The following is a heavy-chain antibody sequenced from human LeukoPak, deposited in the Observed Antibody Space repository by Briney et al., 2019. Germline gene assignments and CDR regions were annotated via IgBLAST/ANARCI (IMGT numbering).Heavy chain of an antibody. CDR1: GFTFSSYS. J-gene: IGHJ5*02. CDR3: ARELNGAFDP. CDR2: ISSSSSYI. Sequence: GGSLRLSCAASGFTFSSYSMNWVRQAPGKGLEWVSSISSSSSYIYYADSVKGRFTISRDNAENSLYLQMNSLRAEDTAVYYCARELNGAFDPWGQGTLVTVSS. V-gene: IGHV3-21*01. D-gene: IGHD1-1*01.